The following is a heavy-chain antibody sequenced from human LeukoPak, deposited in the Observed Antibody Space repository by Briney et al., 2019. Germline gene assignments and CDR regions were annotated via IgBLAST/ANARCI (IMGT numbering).Heavy chain of an antibody. D-gene: IGHD3-10*01. Sequence: GGSXRXSXAXSGFTFSSYGMHWVRQAPGKGLEWVAVIWYDGSNKYYADSVKGRFTISRDNSKNTLYLQMNSLRAEDTAVYYCARHGSGSYSWGQGTLVTVSS. CDR2: IWYDGSNK. V-gene: IGHV3-33*01. CDR1: GFTFSSYG. CDR3: ARHGSGSYS. J-gene: IGHJ4*02.